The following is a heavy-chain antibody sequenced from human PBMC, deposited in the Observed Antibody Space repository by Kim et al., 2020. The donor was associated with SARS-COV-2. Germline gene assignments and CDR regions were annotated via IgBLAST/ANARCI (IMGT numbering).Heavy chain of an antibody. V-gene: IGHV3-21*01. CDR2: ISGSGNYI. J-gene: IGHJ6*02. CDR3: ARLEGLYGMDV. CDR1: GFTFSSYS. Sequence: GGSLRLSCAASGFTFSSYSMNWVRQAPGKGLELVASISGSGNYIYYADSVKGRFTISRDNAKKSLFVQMNSLRAEDTGVYYCARLEGLYGMDVWGQGTTVTVSS.